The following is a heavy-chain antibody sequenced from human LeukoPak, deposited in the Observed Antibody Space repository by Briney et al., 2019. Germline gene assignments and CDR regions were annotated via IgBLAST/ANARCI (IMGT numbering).Heavy chain of an antibody. CDR1: GDSVSSKSAA. CDR3: ARALPAGGANAFDI. V-gene: IGHV6-1*01. CDR2: TYYRSKWYN. D-gene: IGHD6-13*01. J-gene: IGHJ3*02. Sequence: SQTLSLTCAISGDSVSSKSAAWNWIRQSPSRGLEWLGRTYYRSKWYNDYAVSVKSRITINPDTSKNQFSLQLTSVTPEDAAVYYCARALPAGGANAFDIWGQGTTVTVSS.